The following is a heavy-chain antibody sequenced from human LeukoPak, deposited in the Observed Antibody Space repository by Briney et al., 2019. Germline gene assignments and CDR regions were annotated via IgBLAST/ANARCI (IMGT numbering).Heavy chain of an antibody. J-gene: IGHJ6*02. Sequence: SETLSLTCTVSGGPINNWFWSWIRQPAGKELEWIGRVYYSGSTNYNPSLKSRVTISVDTSKNQFSLKLSSVTAADTAVYYCARGDPYYYGMDVWGQGTTVTVSS. CDR2: VYYSGST. CDR3: ARGDPYYYGMDV. CDR1: GGPINNWF. V-gene: IGHV4-4*07.